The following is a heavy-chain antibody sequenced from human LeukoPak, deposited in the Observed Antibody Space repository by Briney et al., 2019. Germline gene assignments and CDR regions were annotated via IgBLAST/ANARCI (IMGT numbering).Heavy chain of an antibody. J-gene: IGHJ6*02. Sequence: GGPLRLSCAASGFTFSSYSMNWVRQAPGKGLEWVSSISSSSSYIYYADSVKGRFTISRDNAKNSLYLQMNSLRAEDTAVYYCARPRSDNWNSRGMDVWGQGTTVTVSS. V-gene: IGHV3-21*01. D-gene: IGHD1-7*01. CDR2: ISSSSSYI. CDR1: GFTFSSYS. CDR3: ARPRSDNWNSRGMDV.